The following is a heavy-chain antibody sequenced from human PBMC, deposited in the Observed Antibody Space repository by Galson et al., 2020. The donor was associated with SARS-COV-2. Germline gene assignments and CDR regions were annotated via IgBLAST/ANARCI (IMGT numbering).Heavy chain of an antibody. D-gene: IGHD6-6*01. Sequence: GGSLRLSCAASGFTFSSYAMSWVRQAPGKGLEWVSAISGSGGSTYYADSVKGRFTISRDNSKNTLYLQMNSLRAEDTAVYYCAIDYSSSATPYDYYYYYGMDVWGQGTTVTVSS. V-gene: IGHV3-23*01. CDR3: AIDYSSSATPYDYYYYYGMDV. CDR1: GFTFSSYA. J-gene: IGHJ6*02. CDR2: ISGSGGST.